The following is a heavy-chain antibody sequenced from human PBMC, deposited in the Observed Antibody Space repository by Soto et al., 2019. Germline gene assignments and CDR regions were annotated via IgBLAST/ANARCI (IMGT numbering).Heavy chain of an antibody. CDR3: ARVRGGGSEYFFDY. Sequence: RASVKVSCKASGYTFTRYNVHWVRQAPGQGLEWMAIISPSGGTTYYVQKFEGRVTLTTDTSTSTVYMELSSLRSDDTAVYYCARVRGGGSEYFFDYWGQGTLVTVSS. D-gene: IGHD2-15*01. CDR1: GYTFTRYN. CDR2: ISPSGGTT. V-gene: IGHV1-46*01. J-gene: IGHJ4*02.